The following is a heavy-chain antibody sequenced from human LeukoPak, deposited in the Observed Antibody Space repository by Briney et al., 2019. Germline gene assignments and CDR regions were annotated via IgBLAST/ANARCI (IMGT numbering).Heavy chain of an antibody. V-gene: IGHV3-53*01. CDR1: GFTVSNNY. D-gene: IGHD2-8*01. Sequence: PGGSLRLSCAASGFTVSNNYMSWVRQAPGKGLEWVSFIYNTGPTYYADSVKGRFTISRDSAKNSLFLQMNSLRAEDTAIYYCVRDSYYAFDIWGQGTVVAVSS. CDR2: IYNTGPT. J-gene: IGHJ3*02. CDR3: VRDSYYAFDI.